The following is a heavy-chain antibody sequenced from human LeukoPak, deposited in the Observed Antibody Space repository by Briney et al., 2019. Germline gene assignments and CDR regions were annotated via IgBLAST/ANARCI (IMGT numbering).Heavy chain of an antibody. V-gene: IGHV3-23*01. Sequence: GGSLRLSCAASGFTFSSYAMSWVRQTPEKGLEWVSTISGSGGSTNYADSVKGRFTISRDNSKNTLNLQMNSLRVEDTAEYYCAKDREGTMAYDYFDYWGQGTLVTVSS. CDR1: GFTFSSYA. J-gene: IGHJ4*02. CDR2: ISGSGGST. CDR3: AKDREGTMAYDYFDY. D-gene: IGHD3-16*01.